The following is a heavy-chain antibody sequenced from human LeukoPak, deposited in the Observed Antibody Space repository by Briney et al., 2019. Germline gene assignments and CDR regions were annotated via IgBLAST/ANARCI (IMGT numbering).Heavy chain of an antibody. CDR2: ISWNSGSI. Sequence: PGGSLRLSCAASGFTFDDYAMHWVRQAPGKGLEWVSGISWNSGSIGYADSVKGRFTISRDNAKNSLYLQMNSLRAEDTALYYCAKDKSNMGEYFDYWGQGTLVTVSS. CDR1: GFTFDDYA. J-gene: IGHJ4*02. V-gene: IGHV3-9*01. CDR3: AKDKSNMGEYFDY. D-gene: IGHD3-16*01.